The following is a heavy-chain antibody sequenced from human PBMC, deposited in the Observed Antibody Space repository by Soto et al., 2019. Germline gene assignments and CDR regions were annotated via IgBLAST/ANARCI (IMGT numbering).Heavy chain of an antibody. CDR1: GFTFSNAW. CDR3: TRDAAFAGPYSSSWYVDD. D-gene: IGHD6-13*01. Sequence: GGSLRLSCAASGFTFSNAWMSWVRQAPGKGLEWVGRIKSKTDGGTTDYAAPVEGRFTISRDDSKNTLYLQMNSLKTEDTAVYYCTRDAAFAGPYSSSWYVDDWGQGTPVTVPQ. J-gene: IGHJ4*02. CDR2: IKSKTDGGTT. V-gene: IGHV3-15*01.